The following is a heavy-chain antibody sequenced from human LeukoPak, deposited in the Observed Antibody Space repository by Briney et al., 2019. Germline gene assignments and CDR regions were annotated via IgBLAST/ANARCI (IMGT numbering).Heavy chain of an antibody. CDR2: ITTSGKTI. D-gene: IGHD1-26*01. J-gene: IGHJ4*02. CDR1: GFTFSDYY. V-gene: IGHV3-11*01. Sequence: GGSLRLSCAASGFTFSDYYMSWIRQAPGKGLEWVSYITTSGKTIYYADSVKGRFTISRDNSKNTLYLQMNSLRAEDTAVYYCAKGGGSYYDFDYWGQGTLVTVSS. CDR3: AKGGGSYYDFDY.